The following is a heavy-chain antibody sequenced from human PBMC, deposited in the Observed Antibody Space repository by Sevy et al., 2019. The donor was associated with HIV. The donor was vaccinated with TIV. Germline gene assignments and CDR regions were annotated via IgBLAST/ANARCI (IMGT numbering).Heavy chain of an antibody. D-gene: IGHD6-19*01. CDR3: AKDGHLRPPYSSGWFSGVREGIIDY. CDR2: ISGSGGST. CDR1: GFTFSSYA. Sequence: GGSLRRSCAASGFTFSSYAMSWVRQAPGKGLEWVSAISGSGGSTYYADSVKGRFTISRDNSKNTLYLQMNSLRSEDTAVYYCAKDGHLRPPYSSGWFSGVREGIIDYWGQGTLVTVSS. J-gene: IGHJ4*02. V-gene: IGHV3-23*01.